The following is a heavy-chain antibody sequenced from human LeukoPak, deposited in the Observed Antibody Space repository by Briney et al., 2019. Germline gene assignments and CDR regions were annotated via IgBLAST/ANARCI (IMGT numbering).Heavy chain of an antibody. J-gene: IGHJ5*02. CDR1: GYSFTSYW. CDR3: ARCASPYCSSTSCYTGNWFDP. Sequence: GESLKISCKGSGYSFTSYWIGWVRQMPGKGLEWMGIIYPGDSDTRYSPSFQGQVTISADKSISTAYLQWSSLKASDTAMYYCARCASPYCSSTSCYTGNWFDPWGQGTLVTVSS. D-gene: IGHD2-2*02. V-gene: IGHV5-51*01. CDR2: IYPGDSDT.